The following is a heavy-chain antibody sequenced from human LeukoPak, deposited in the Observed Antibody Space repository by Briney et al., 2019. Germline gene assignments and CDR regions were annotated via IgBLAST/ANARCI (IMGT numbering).Heavy chain of an antibody. CDR2: IITILGVA. V-gene: IGHV1-69*02. CDR1: GGTFSSYT. J-gene: IGHJ4*02. D-gene: IGHD3-22*01. Sequence: ASVTVSCKASGGTFSSYTISGVRQAPGQGRERMGRIITILGVANYAQKFQGRVTISADRSTNTAYMELSSLGSEDTAVYYCAGVAGITLIAADFWGQGTLVTVSS. CDR3: AGVAGITLIAADF.